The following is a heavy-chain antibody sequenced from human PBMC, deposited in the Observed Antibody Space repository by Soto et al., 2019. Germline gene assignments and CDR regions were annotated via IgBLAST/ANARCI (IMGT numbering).Heavy chain of an antibody. Sequence: EVQLLESGGGLIQPGGSLRLSCAASGFTFSSNTMTWVRQGPGKGLEWVSSISGSGGSPDYADSVKGRFTITRDNYKNTLYLQMVSLRAEDTAVYYCAKTPRYCSGNTCYRNYGMAVWGQGTTVTVSS. J-gene: IGHJ6*02. CDR1: GFTFSSNT. D-gene: IGHD2-15*01. CDR2: ISGSGGSP. CDR3: AKTPRYCSGNTCYRNYGMAV. V-gene: IGHV3-23*01.